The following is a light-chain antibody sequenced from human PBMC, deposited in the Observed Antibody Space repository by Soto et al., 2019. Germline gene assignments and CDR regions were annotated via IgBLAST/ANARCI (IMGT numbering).Light chain of an antibody. Sequence: IVLTQSPGTLSLSPGERATLSCRASQSVSNNFLGWHQQKPGQAPRLLIYGASSRATGIPDRFSGSGSGTDFTLTISRLEPEDSAVYYCQQYGSSPLTFGGGTKVDIK. CDR1: QSVSNNF. J-gene: IGKJ4*01. CDR2: GAS. V-gene: IGKV3-20*01. CDR3: QQYGSSPLT.